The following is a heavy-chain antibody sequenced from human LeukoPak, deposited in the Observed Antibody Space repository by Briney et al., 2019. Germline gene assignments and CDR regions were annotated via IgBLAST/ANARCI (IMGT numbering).Heavy chain of an antibody. Sequence: GGSLRLSCAASGFTFSSYGMNWVRQAPGKGLEWVSYISSSGSTIYYADSVKGRFTISRDNAKNSLYLQMNSLRAEDTAVYYCARAYGGYPYYYYYYGMDVWGKGTTVTVSS. CDR3: ARAYGGYPYYYYYYGMDV. CDR2: ISSSGSTI. D-gene: IGHD4-17*01. V-gene: IGHV3-48*03. CDR1: GFTFSSYG. J-gene: IGHJ6*04.